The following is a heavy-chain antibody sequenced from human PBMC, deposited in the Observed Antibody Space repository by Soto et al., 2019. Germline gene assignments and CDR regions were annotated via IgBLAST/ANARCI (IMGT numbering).Heavy chain of an antibody. Sequence: QVQLVQSGAEVKPPGSSVKVSCKTSGGTFGTYGIGWARQAPGQGLEWMGGIVPLTGTPNYAQKFQGRVTITADEASSTVHMQLGSLRSDDTAVYFCARGPGSDSYYDYWGLGTLVTVSS. CDR2: IVPLTGTP. J-gene: IGHJ4*02. CDR3: ARGPGSDSYYDY. CDR1: GGTFGTYG. D-gene: IGHD4-4*01. V-gene: IGHV1-69*12.